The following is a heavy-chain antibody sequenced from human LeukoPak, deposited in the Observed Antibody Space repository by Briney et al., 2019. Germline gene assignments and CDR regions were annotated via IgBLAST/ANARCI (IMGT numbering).Heavy chain of an antibody. Sequence: PGGSLRLSCAASGLTFSIYWLYWVGHAPGKGLMWVSRCDGDGSGTTYVDSVKGRFTVSRDNAKSTLYLQMSSLRAEDMAVYYCATSSVWGGAFNIWGQGTMVTVSS. D-gene: IGHD3-16*01. CDR1: GLTFSIYW. V-gene: IGHV3-74*01. CDR3: ATSSVWGGAFNI. J-gene: IGHJ3*02. CDR2: CDGDGSGT.